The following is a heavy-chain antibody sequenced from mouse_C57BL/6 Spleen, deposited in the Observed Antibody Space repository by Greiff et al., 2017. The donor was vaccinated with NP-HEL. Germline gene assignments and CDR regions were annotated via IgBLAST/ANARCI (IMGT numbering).Heavy chain of an antibody. CDR3: AKTPLDSSGLYFDY. Sequence: VQLQQSGPGLVQPSQSLSITCTVSGFSLTSYGVHWVRQSPGKGLEWLGVIWRGGSTDYNAAFMSRLSITKDNSKSQVFFKMNSLQADDTAIYYCAKTPLDSSGLYFDYWGQGTTLTVSS. CDR2: IWRGGST. J-gene: IGHJ2*01. CDR1: GFSLTSYG. D-gene: IGHD3-2*02. V-gene: IGHV2-5*01.